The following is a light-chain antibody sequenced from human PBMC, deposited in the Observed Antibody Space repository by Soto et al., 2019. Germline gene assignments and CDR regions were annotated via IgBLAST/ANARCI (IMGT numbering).Light chain of an antibody. Sequence: IVLTQSPATLSLSPGERATLSCGASQSVSTYLAWYQQKPGQAPRLLIYDVSNRATGIPARFSGSGSGTNFTLTISGLEPEDFAVYYCQHRSGWPPWTFGQGTKVQI. CDR2: DVS. V-gene: IGKV3-11*01. J-gene: IGKJ1*01. CDR1: QSVSTY. CDR3: QHRSGWPPWT.